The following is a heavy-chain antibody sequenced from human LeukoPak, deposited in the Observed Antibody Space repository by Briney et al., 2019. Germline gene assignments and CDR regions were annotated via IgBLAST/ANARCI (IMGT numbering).Heavy chain of an antibody. CDR1: GFTFSNYG. CDR2: ISYGGSTK. CDR3: AKSGDPTYDFWSGYAMNFDY. J-gene: IGHJ4*02. Sequence: PGRSLRLSCAASGFTFSNYGMHWVRQAPGKGLEWVAIISYGGSTKYYADSVKGRFTISRDNSKNTLYLQMNSLRAEDTAVYYCAKSGDPTYDFWSGYAMNFDYWGQGTLVTVSS. D-gene: IGHD3-3*01. V-gene: IGHV3-30*18.